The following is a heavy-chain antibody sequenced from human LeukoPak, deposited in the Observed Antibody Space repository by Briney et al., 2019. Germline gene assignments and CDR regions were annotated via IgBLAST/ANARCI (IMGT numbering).Heavy chain of an antibody. J-gene: IGHJ4*02. Sequence: GGSLRLSCAASGFTFSSYWMSWVRQAPGKGLEWVANIKQDGSEKYYVDSVKGRFTISRDNAKNSLYLQMNSLRAEDTAVYYCARTPGSWVARRFDYWGQGTLVTVSS. CDR1: GFTFSSYW. D-gene: IGHD6-6*01. CDR3: ARTPGSWVARRFDY. CDR2: IKQDGSEK. V-gene: IGHV3-7*01.